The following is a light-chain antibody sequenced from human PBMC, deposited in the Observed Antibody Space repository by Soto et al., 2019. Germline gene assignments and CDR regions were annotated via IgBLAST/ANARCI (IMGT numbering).Light chain of an antibody. Sequence: QSVLTQPRSVSLSPGQSVTISCTGTSSDVGGYNYVSWYQHHPGKAPKVMIYDVSKRPSGVPDRFSGSKSGNTASLTISGLQAEDEADYYCCSYAGSYTYVFGTGTKVTVL. V-gene: IGLV2-11*01. CDR2: DVS. CDR3: CSYAGSYTYV. CDR1: SSDVGGYNY. J-gene: IGLJ1*01.